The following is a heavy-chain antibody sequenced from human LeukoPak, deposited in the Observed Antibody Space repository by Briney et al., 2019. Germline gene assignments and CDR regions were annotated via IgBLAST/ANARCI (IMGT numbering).Heavy chain of an antibody. Sequence: SETLSLTCTVSGGSISSGGYYWSWIRQHPGKGLEWIVYIYYSGSTYYNPSLKSRVTISVDTSKNQFSLKLSSVTAADTAVYYCARETAADGYNYFDYWGQGTLVTVSS. D-gene: IGHD5-24*01. J-gene: IGHJ4*02. CDR2: IYYSGST. CDR1: GGSISSGGYY. V-gene: IGHV4-31*03. CDR3: ARETAADGYNYFDY.